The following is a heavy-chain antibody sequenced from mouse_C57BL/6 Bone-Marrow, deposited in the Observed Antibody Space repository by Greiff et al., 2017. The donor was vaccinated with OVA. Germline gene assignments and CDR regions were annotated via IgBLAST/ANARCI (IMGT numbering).Heavy chain of an antibody. Sequence: VQLQQSGAELARPGASVKLSCKASGYTFTSYGISWVKQRTGQGLEWIGEIYPRSGNTYYNEKFKGKATLTADKSSSTAYMELRSLTSMDSAVEFCAYYSNYESFDYWGQGTLVTVSA. V-gene: IGHV1-81*01. J-gene: IGHJ3*01. CDR1: GYTFTSYG. D-gene: IGHD2-5*01. CDR3: AYYSNYESFDY. CDR2: IYPRSGNT.